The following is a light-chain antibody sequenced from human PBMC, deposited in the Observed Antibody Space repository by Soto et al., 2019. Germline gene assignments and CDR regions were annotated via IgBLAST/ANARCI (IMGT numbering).Light chain of an antibody. V-gene: IGKV3-15*01. Sequence: THSLVSLSGPPGDRANRYVSSSQSVSSNLAWYQQKPGQAPRLLIYGASTRATGIPARFSGSGSGTEFTLTISSLQSEDFAVYYFQQYNNGHPATFGQGTKVDIK. CDR1: QSVSSN. CDR2: GAS. CDR3: QQYNNGHPAT. J-gene: IGKJ1*01.